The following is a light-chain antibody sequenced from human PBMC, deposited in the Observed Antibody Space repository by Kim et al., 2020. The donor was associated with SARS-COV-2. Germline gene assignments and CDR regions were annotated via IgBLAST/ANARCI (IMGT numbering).Light chain of an antibody. J-gene: IGKJ4*01. CDR3: QQPYNWPLT. CDR1: QKILTH. Sequence: WAPGERATLSCRASQKILTHLAWYQQKPGQAPRLLISDASRRATGIPARFSGSGSGTDFTLTISSLEPEDFAAYYCQQPYNWPLTFGGGTKVDIK. CDR2: DAS. V-gene: IGKV3-11*01.